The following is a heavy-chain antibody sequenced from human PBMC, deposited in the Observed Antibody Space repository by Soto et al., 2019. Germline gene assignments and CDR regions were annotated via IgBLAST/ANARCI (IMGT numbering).Heavy chain of an antibody. CDR3: ARVPELYYYGMDV. J-gene: IGHJ6*02. V-gene: IGHV1-69*13. CDR2: IIPIFGTA. CDR1: GGTFSSYA. D-gene: IGHD1-26*01. Sequence: SVKVSCKASGGTFSSYAISWVRQAPGLGLEWMGGIIPIFGTANYAQKFQGRVTITADESTSTAYMELSSLRSEDTAVYYCARVPELYYYGMDVWGQGTTVTVSS.